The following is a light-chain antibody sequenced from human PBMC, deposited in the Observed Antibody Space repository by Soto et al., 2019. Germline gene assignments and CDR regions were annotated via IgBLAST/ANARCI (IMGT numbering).Light chain of an antibody. J-gene: IGLJ3*02. CDR3: ETWDSNTRV. Sequence: QLVLTQSSSASASLGSSVKLTCTLSSGYNTYIIAWHQQQPGKAPRFLMRLEGSGTYNKGSGVPDRFSGSSSGADRYLTISSLQFEDEADYYCETWDSNTRVFGGGTKLTVL. CDR2: LEGSGTY. CDR1: SGYNTYI. V-gene: IGLV4-60*02.